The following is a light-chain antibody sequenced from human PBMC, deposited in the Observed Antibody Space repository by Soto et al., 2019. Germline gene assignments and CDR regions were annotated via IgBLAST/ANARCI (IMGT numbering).Light chain of an antibody. CDR2: GNS. V-gene: IGLV1-40*01. CDR3: QSYDSSPEVV. CDR1: SSNIGAGYD. J-gene: IGLJ2*01. Sequence: QSVLTQPPSVSGAPGQRVTISCTGSSSNIGAGYDVHWYQQLPGTAPKLLIYGNSNRPSGVPDRFSGSKSGTSASLAITGLQAEDEADYYCQSYDSSPEVVFVGGTKLTVL.